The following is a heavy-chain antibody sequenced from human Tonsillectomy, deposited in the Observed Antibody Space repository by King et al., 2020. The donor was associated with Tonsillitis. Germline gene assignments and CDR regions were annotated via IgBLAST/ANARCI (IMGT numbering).Heavy chain of an antibody. J-gene: IGHJ4*02. CDR3: ARDIFENGSYYPTAYFDS. CDR2: IKQDGSEK. V-gene: IGHV3-7*03. CDR1: GFTFSAYW. D-gene: IGHD3-22*01. Sequence: VQLVESGGGLVQPGGSLRLSCAASGFTFSAYWMSWVRQAPGKGLEWVANIKQDGSEKYYVASVKGRFTISRDDSKNSLYLRMNSLRVEDTAVYYCARDIFENGSYYPTAYFDSWGQGTLVTVSS.